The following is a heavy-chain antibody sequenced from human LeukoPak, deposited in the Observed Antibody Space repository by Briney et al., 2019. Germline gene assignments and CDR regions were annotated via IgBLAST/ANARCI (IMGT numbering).Heavy chain of an antibody. V-gene: IGHV3-23*01. J-gene: IGHJ4*02. CDR2: ISASGGST. CDR3: AKLADAKGDFDY. CDR1: GFTFTSYA. Sequence: PGGSLRLSCAASGFTFTSYAMSWVRQAPGKGLEWVSGISASGGSTFYADSDKGRFTISRDNSKNTLHLQMNSLRAEDTAVYYCAKLADAKGDFDYWGQGTLVTVSS.